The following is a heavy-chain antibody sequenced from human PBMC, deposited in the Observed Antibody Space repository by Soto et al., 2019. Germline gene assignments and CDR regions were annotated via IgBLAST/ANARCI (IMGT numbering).Heavy chain of an antibody. CDR3: TRERFPRGYSYGYYYYYGMDV. J-gene: IGHJ6*02. CDR1: GYSFTSYW. Sequence: GESLKISCQGSGYSFTSYWIGWVRQMPGKGLEWMGIIYPGDSDTRYSPSFQGQVTISADKSISTAYLQMNSLKTEDTAVYYCTRERFPRGYSYGYYYYYGMDVWGQGTTVTVSS. D-gene: IGHD5-18*01. V-gene: IGHV5-51*01. CDR2: IYPGDSDT.